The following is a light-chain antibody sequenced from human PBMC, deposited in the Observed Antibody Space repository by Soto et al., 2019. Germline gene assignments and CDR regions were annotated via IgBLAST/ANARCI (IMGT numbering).Light chain of an antibody. V-gene: IGKV3-20*01. Sequence: EIVLTQSPGTLSLSQGERATLSCRASQTVSSSYLAWYQQKPGQAPRLLIYGASSRATGIPDRFSGSGSGTDFTLTISRLEPEDFAVYYCQQYDSSPFTFGPGTKVDIK. J-gene: IGKJ3*01. CDR1: QTVSSSY. CDR2: GAS. CDR3: QQYDSSPFT.